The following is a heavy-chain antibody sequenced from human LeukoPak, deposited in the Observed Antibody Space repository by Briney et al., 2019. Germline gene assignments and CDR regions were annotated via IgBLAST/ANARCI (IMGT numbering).Heavy chain of an antibody. D-gene: IGHD1-7*01. V-gene: IGHV4-34*01. CDR1: GGSFSGYY. CDR2: INHSGST. Sequence: NPSESLSLTCAVYGGSFSGYYWSWIRQPPGKGLEWIGEINHSGSTNYNPSLKSRVTISVDTSKNQFSLKLSSVTAADTAVYYCARDPPGFSTNYDTGAFDIWGQGTMVTVSS. CDR3: ARDPPGFSTNYDTGAFDI. J-gene: IGHJ3*02.